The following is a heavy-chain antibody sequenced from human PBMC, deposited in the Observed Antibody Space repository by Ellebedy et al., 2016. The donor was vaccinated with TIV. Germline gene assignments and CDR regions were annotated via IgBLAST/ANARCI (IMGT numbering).Heavy chain of an antibody. Sequence: AASVKVSCKASGYTFTNYDIMWVRQATGQGLEWMGSMNPKSENGGFAQTFQGRATMTRDTSMSTAYMEQSSLRPEDTAVYYCARSSDMDYNYYGMDVWGQGTTVIVSS. D-gene: IGHD3-9*01. J-gene: IGHJ6*01. CDR1: GYTFTNYD. V-gene: IGHV1-8*01. CDR2: MNPKSENG. CDR3: ARSSDMDYNYYGMDV.